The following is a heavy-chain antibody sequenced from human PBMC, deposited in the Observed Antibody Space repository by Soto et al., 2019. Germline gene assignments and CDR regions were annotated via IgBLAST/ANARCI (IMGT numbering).Heavy chain of an antibody. D-gene: IGHD5-18*01. CDR2: IYHSGST. CDR1: GGSISSGGYS. Sequence: QLQLQESGSGLVKPSQTLSLTCAVSGGSISSGGYSWSWIRQPPGKGLEWIGYIYHSGSTYYNPSLKSRVTMSVDTSKNQFSLKLSSVTAADTAVYYCARDWPDTAPGFYYYYYYGMDVWGQGTTVTVSS. J-gene: IGHJ6*02. CDR3: ARDWPDTAPGFYYYYYYGMDV. V-gene: IGHV4-30-2*01.